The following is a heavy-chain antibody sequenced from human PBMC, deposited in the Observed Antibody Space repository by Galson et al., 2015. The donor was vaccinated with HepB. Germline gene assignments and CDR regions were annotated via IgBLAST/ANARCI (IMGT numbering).Heavy chain of an antibody. J-gene: IGHJ4*02. Sequence: SCKASGYTFTSYGISWVRQAPGQGLEWMGWISAYNGNTNYAQELQGRVTMTTDTSTSTAYMELRSLRSDDTAVYYCARTTVVTKEIDYWGQGTLVTVSS. CDR1: GYTFTSYG. D-gene: IGHD4-23*01. CDR2: ISAYNGNT. V-gene: IGHV1-18*01. CDR3: ARTTVVTKEIDY.